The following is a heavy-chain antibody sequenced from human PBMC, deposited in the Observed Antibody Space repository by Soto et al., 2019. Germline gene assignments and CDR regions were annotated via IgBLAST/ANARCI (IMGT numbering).Heavy chain of an antibody. CDR3: ARDNYGSGSYYSYNWFDP. CDR1: GGSISSYY. J-gene: IGHJ5*02. D-gene: IGHD3-10*01. Sequence: SETLSLTCTVSGGSISSYYWSWIRQPAGKGLEWIGRIYTSGSTNYNPSLKSRVTMSVDTSKNQFSLKLSSVTAVDTAVYYCARDNYGSGSYYSYNWFDPWGQGTLVTVSS. V-gene: IGHV4-4*07. CDR2: IYTSGST.